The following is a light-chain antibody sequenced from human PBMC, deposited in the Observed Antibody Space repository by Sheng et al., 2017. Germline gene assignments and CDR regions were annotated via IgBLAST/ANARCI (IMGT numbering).Light chain of an antibody. V-gene: IGKV1-27*01. J-gene: IGKJ1*01. CDR2: TAS. CDR3: QKYNSAPWT. CDR1: QGISNS. Sequence: DIQMTQSPSSVSASVGDRVTITCRASQGISNSLAWYQQKPGKVPMPLIHTASTLQSGVPSRFSGSGSGTDFTLTISSLQPEDVATYYCQKYNSAPWTFGQGTKVEIK.